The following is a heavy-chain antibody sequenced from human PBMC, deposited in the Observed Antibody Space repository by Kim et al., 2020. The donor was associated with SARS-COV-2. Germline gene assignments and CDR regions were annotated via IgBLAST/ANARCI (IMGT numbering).Heavy chain of an antibody. CDR3: ARGTLLDPTSLRFLEWFTRSALDPFY. CDR2: INTNTGNP. D-gene: IGHD3-3*01. Sequence: ASVKVSCKASGYTFTSYAMNWVRQAPGQGLEWMGWINTNTGNPTYAQGFTGRFVFSLDTSVSTAYLQISSLKAEDTAVYYCARGTLLDPTSLRFLEWFTRSALDPFYWGQGTLVTVSS. V-gene: IGHV7-4-1*02. J-gene: IGHJ4*02. CDR1: GYTFTSYA.